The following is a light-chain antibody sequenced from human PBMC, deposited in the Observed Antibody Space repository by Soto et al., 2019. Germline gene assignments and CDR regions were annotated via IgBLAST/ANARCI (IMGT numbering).Light chain of an antibody. CDR1: QRFSIY. Sequence: EIVLTQSPATLSLSPGERATLCCSASQRFSIYLAWYQQKPGQAPRLLIYDASNRATGIPARFSGSGSGTDFTLTISSLEPEDFAVYYCQQRSNWPSITFGQGTRLQIK. CDR3: QQRSNWPSIT. J-gene: IGKJ5*01. CDR2: DAS. V-gene: IGKV3-11*01.